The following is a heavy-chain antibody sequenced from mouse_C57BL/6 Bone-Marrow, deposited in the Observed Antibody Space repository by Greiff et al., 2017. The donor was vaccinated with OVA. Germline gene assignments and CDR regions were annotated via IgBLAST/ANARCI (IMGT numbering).Heavy chain of an antibody. D-gene: IGHD1-1*01. Sequence: QVQLQQPGAELVRPGTSVKLSCKASGYTFTNYWMQWVKQRPGQGLEWIGVIAPSDSYINYNQKFKGRATLTVDTSSSTAYMHLSSLTSEDSAVYYCAHYGSRLYLHYWGQGTTLTVSS. V-gene: IGHV1-59*01. CDR1: GYTFTNYW. J-gene: IGHJ2*01. CDR2: IAPSDSYI. CDR3: AHYGSRLYLHY.